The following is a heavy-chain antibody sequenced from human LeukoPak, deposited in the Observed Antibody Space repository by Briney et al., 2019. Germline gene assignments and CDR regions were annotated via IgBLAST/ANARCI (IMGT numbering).Heavy chain of an antibody. CDR1: GFTFSSYA. J-gene: IGHJ4*02. CDR2: ISYSSSFI. V-gene: IGHV3-21*01. D-gene: IGHD4-17*01. CDR3: ARDQGTYTDYDVDY. Sequence: GGSLRLSCAASGFTFSSYAMSWVRQAPGKGLEWVAYISYSSSFIYYADSVKGRLIITRDNAENSLYLQMNSLRAEDTAVYYCARDQGTYTDYDVDYWGQGTLVTVSS.